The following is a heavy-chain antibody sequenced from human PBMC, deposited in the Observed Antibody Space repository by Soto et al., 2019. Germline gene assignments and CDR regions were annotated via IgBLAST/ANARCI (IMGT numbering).Heavy chain of an antibody. J-gene: IGHJ4*02. D-gene: IGHD3-22*01. CDR3: HRSFDY. Sequence: PSETLSLTCTVSGGSISSGDYYWSWIRQPPGKGLEWIGYIYYSGSTYYNPSLKSRVTISVDTSKNQFSLKLSSVTAADTAFDSDHRSFDYWGQGTLVTSPQ. V-gene: IGHV4-30-4*02. CDR2: IYYSGST. CDR1: GGSISSGDYY.